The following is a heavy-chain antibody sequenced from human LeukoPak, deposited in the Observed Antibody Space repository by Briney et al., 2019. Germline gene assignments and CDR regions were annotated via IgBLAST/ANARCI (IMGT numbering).Heavy chain of an antibody. V-gene: IGHV3-30*02. J-gene: IGHJ4*02. CDR1: GFTFSSYG. Sequence: QTGGSLRLSCAASGFTFSSYGMHWVRQAPGKGLEWVAFIRYDGSNKYYADSVKGRFTISRDNSKNTLYLQMNSLRAEDTAVYYCARAVSGYFDYWGQGTLVTVSS. CDR2: IRYDGSNK. CDR3: ARAVSGYFDY. D-gene: IGHD1-14*01.